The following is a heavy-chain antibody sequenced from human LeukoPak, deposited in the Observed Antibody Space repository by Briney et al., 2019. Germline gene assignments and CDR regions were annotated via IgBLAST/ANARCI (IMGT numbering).Heavy chain of an antibody. Sequence: GGSLRLSCAASGFTFDDYAMHWVRQAPGKGLEWVSGISWNSGSIGYADSVKGRFTISRDNAKNSLYLQMNSLRAEDTALYYCAKGPAVYDSSGFWGQGTLVTVSS. CDR1: GFTFDDYA. CDR2: ISWNSGSI. J-gene: IGHJ4*02. CDR3: AKGPAVYDSSGF. V-gene: IGHV3-9*01. D-gene: IGHD3-22*01.